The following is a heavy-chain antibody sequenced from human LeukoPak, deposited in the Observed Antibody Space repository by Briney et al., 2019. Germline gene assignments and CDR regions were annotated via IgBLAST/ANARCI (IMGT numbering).Heavy chain of an antibody. Sequence: GGSLRLSCAASGFTFIYYWMHWVRQAPGKGLVWVSTISGDGSTTHYADSVKGRFTISRDNAKNTLYLEMNSLRAEDTAVYYCARDPRNKGFDPWGQGTLVTVSS. CDR2: ISGDGSTT. CDR3: ARDPRNKGFDP. V-gene: IGHV3-74*01. J-gene: IGHJ5*02. CDR1: GFTFIYYW. D-gene: IGHD1/OR15-1a*01.